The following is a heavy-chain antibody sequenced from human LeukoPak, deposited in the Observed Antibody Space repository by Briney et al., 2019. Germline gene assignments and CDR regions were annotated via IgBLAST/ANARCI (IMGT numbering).Heavy chain of an antibody. V-gene: IGHV3-30*04. CDR2: ISYDGSNK. CDR3: ARAPCSSTSCYSGYMDV. Sequence: PGRSPRLSCASTGFTFSSYAMHWVRQAPVNGQEWAADISYDGSNKYYAVSVKGRFTISRDNSKNTLYLQMNSLRAEDTAVYYCARAPCSSTSCYSGYMDVWGKGTTVNVSS. CDR1: GFTFSSYA. D-gene: IGHD2-2*02. J-gene: IGHJ6*03.